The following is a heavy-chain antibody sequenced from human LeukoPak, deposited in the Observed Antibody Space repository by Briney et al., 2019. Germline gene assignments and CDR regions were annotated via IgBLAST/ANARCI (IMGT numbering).Heavy chain of an antibody. J-gene: IGHJ3*02. CDR1: GYSFTNYW. V-gene: IGHV5-51*01. D-gene: IGHD2-2*01. CDR2: IYPGDSDT. Sequence: GESLKISCKGSGYSFTNYWIGWVRQMPGKGLEWMGTIYPGDSDTRYSPSFQGQVTISADKSISTAYLQWSSLKASDAAMYYCARWVYCSSTSCYEGRSFDIWGQGTMVTVSS. CDR3: ARWVYCSSTSCYEGRSFDI.